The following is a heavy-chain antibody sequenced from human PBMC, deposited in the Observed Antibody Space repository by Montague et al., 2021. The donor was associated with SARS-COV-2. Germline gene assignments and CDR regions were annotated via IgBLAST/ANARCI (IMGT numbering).Heavy chain of an antibody. D-gene: IGHD5-12*01. CDR3: ARGWVATIPHMDN. CDR2: TYYRSKWHN. J-gene: IGHJ4*02. Sequence: CAISGDSVFSNSAAWNWIRQSPSRGLELLGRTYYRSKWHNDYAVXVKSRITINPDTSKNQFSLQLKSVTPEDTAVYYCARGWVATIPHMDNWGQGSLVIVSS. CDR1: GDSVFSNSAA. V-gene: IGHV6-1*01.